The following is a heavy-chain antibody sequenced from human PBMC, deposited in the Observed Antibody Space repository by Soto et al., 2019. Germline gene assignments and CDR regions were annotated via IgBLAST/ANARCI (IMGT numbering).Heavy chain of an antibody. CDR3: ARTTDCSSTSCLGGWFDP. CDR1: GGSISSSNW. Sequence: SETLSLTCAVSGGSISSSNWWSWVRQPPGKGLEWIGEIYHSGSTNYNPSLKSRVTISVDKSKNQFSLKLSSVTAADTAVYYCARTTDCSSTSCLGGWFDPWGQGTLVTVSS. V-gene: IGHV4-4*02. J-gene: IGHJ5*02. D-gene: IGHD2-2*01. CDR2: IYHSGST.